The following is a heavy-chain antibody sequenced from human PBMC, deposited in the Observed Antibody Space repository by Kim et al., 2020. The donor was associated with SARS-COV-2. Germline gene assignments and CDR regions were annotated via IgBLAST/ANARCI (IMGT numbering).Heavy chain of an antibody. J-gene: IGHJ5*02. CDR2: INSDGGDT. CDR3: ARGTFQQGFDP. Sequence: GGSLRLSCAASGFTFSNYWMNWVRQGPGKGLVWVSRINSDGGDTHYADSVKGRFTISRDNAENTRHLQLNSLGVEDSAIYYCARGTFQQGFDPWGQGTLVTVSS. V-gene: IGHV3-74*01. CDR1: GFTFSNYW.